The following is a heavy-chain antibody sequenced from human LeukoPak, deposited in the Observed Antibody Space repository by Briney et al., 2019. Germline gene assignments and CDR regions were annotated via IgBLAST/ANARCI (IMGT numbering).Heavy chain of an antibody. CDR2: ISRHGGTT. V-gene: IGHV3-43*01. CDR1: GFTFDGYT. Sequence: GGSLRLSCAASGFTFDGYTMHWVRQAPGKGLEWVSHISRHGGTTYYADSVKGRFTISRDNSKNSLYLQMNSLRAEDTALYYCAKDIPNYGGLDHWGQGTLVTVSS. CDR3: AKDIPNYGGLDH. D-gene: IGHD4/OR15-4a*01. J-gene: IGHJ5*02.